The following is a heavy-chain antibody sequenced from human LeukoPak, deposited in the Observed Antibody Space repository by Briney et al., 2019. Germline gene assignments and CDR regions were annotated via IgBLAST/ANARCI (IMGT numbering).Heavy chain of an antibody. V-gene: IGHV3-23*01. CDR1: GFPFNSYV. J-gene: IGHJ3*02. D-gene: IGHD3-16*02. CDR2: ISGSGGLT. Sequence: GGSLRLSCAASGFPFNSYVMTWVRQAPGRGLEWVSVISGSGGLTYHADSVKGRFTASRDNSKNTLYLQMNSLRAEDPAVYSCAKGYYDYIWGSYRSDAFDIWGQGTMVTVSS. CDR3: AKGYYDYIWGSYRSDAFDI.